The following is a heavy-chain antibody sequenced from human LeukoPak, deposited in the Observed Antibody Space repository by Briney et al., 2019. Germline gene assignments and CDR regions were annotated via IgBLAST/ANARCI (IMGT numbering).Heavy chain of an antibody. CDR2: IYYSGST. CDR3: ARQAGLL. Sequence: PSETLSLTCTVSGGSISSYYWSWIRQPPGKGLEWIGYIYYSGSTNYNPSLKSRVTISVDTSKNQFSLKLSSVTAADTAVYYCARQAGLLWGKGTLVTVSS. D-gene: IGHD1-26*01. V-gene: IGHV4-59*01. CDR1: GGSISSYY. J-gene: IGHJ4*02.